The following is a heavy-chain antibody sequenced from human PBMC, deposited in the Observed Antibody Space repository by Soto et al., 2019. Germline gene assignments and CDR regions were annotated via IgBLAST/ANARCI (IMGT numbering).Heavy chain of an antibody. CDR1: GFTLASYS. V-gene: IGHV3-21*01. D-gene: IGHD3-22*01. J-gene: IGHJ4*01. CDR2: ISSGSSYI. Sequence: PGGSLRLSCGTSGFTLASYSMSWVRQAPGKGLEWLSSISSGSSYIYYADSVKGRFTISRDNTENSLYLRMNSLRAEDTAIYYRARDADSSGYYRHFDYWGHGTLVTVSS. CDR3: ARDADSSGYYRHFDY.